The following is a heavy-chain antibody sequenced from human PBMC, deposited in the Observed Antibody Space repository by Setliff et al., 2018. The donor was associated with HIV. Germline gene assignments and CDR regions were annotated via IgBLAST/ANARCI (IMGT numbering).Heavy chain of an antibody. CDR2: ISAYNGNT. D-gene: IGHD2-8*01. J-gene: IGHJ3*02. CDR3: ASKVYCTNGVCLDAFDI. V-gene: IGHV1-18*01. Sequence: ASVKVSCKASGYTFTSYGISWVRQAPGQGLEWMGWISAYNGNTNYAQKLQGRVTMTTDTSTSTAYRELRSLRSDDTAVYYCASKVYCTNGVCLDAFDIWGQGTMVTVSS. CDR1: GYTFTSYG.